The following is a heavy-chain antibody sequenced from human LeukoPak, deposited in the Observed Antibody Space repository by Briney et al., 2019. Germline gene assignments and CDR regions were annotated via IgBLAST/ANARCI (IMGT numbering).Heavy chain of an antibody. V-gene: IGHV3-21*01. Sequence: SGGSLRLSCAASGFSFSSYNMNWVRQTPGKGLEWVSSTTSSSTYTFYADSVKGRFTISRDNAKNSLYLQMNSLRAEDTAIYYCARDLGGYSYGSHFDSWGQGPLVTVSS. CDR1: GFSFSSYN. CDR2: TTSSSTYT. J-gene: IGHJ4*02. D-gene: IGHD5-18*01. CDR3: ARDLGGYSYGSHFDS.